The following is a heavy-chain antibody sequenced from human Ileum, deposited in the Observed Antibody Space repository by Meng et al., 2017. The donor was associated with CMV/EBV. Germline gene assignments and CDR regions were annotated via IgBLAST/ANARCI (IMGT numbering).Heavy chain of an antibody. CDR2: ISSDGTSV. CDR1: GFRFSAYW. Sequence: CAASGFRFSAYWMNWVRPAPGKGLVWVSRISSDGTSVAYADSLKGRFTISRDNAKDTLYLQMNSLRAEDTAVYYCARGGVVLAASSDSWGQGTLVTVSS. V-gene: IGHV3-74*01. J-gene: IGHJ5*01. CDR3: ARGGVVLAASSDS. D-gene: IGHD2-2*01.